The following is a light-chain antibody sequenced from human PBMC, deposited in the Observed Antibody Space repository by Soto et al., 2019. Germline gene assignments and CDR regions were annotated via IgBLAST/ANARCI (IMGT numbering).Light chain of an antibody. J-gene: IGKJ4*01. CDR3: QQRSNWPST. CDR2: DTS. Sequence: EIVLTQSPATLSLSPGEGATLSCRASQSVSGYLAWYQQKPGQAPRLLIYDTSNRATGIPARFSGSGSGTDFTLPISSLEPEDSAVYYCQQRSNWPSTFGGGTKVEIK. V-gene: IGKV3-11*01. CDR1: QSVSGY.